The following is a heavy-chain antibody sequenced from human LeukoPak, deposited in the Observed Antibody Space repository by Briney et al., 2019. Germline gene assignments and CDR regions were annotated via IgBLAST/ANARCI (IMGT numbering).Heavy chain of an antibody. Sequence: GGSLRLSCETSGFRFITYGMHWVRQAPGKGLEWVAVISYDENHKYYADSVKGRFTISRDNSKNTLYLQMNSLRAEDTAVYYCARDLYCSGDSCYSGLKYWGQGTLVTVSS. D-gene: IGHD2-15*01. J-gene: IGHJ4*02. V-gene: IGHV3-30*19. CDR1: GFRFITYG. CDR2: ISYDENHK. CDR3: ARDLYCSGDSCYSGLKY.